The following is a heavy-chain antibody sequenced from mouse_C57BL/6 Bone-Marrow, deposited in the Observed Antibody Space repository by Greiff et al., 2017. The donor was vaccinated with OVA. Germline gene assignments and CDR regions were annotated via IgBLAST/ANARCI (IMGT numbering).Heavy chain of an antibody. J-gene: IGHJ3*01. CDR2: INPNYGTT. Sequence: EVQLQQTGPELVKPGASVQISCKASGYSYTDYNMNWVKQSNGKSLEWIGVINPNYGTTSYNQKFKGKATLTVDQSSSTAYMQLNSLPSEDSAVYYWARRGNYYVFAYWGQGTLVTGSA. V-gene: IGHV1-39*01. CDR1: GYSYTDYN. CDR3: ARRGNYYVFAY. D-gene: IGHD1-1*01.